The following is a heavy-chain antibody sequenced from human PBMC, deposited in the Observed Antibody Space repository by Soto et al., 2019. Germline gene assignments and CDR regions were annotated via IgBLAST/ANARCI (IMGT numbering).Heavy chain of an antibody. CDR3: AREASSSPLYYYYYYMDV. CDR1: GGSFSGYY. D-gene: IGHD6-6*01. J-gene: IGHJ6*03. CDR2: INHSGST. Sequence: TSETLSLTCAVYGGSFSGYYWSWIRQPPGKGLEWIGEINHSGSTNYNPSLKSRVTISVDTSKNQFSLKLSSVPAADTAVYYCAREASSSPLYYYYYYMDVWGKGTTVTVSS. V-gene: IGHV4-34*01.